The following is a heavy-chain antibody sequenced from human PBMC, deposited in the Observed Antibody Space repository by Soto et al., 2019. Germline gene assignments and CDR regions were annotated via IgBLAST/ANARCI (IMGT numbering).Heavy chain of an antibody. Sequence: APVKVSCRDSIYTFTSNGISWVRQATGQVLEWRGWISAYNGNTNYAQNLQGRVTMTTDTSTSTAYMELRSLRAEDTAVYYCARDRIAARGGGVGSFYYYYGMDVWGQGTTVTVSS. CDR2: ISAYNGNT. CDR1: IYTFTSNG. CDR3: ARDRIAARGGGVGSFYYYYGMDV. D-gene: IGHD6-6*01. V-gene: IGHV1-18*01. J-gene: IGHJ6*02.